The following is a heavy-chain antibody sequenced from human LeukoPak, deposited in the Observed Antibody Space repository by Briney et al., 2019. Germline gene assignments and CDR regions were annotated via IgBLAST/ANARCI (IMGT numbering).Heavy chain of an antibody. CDR2: ISGSGGST. CDR1: GFTFSSYA. J-gene: IGHJ4*02. V-gene: IGHV3-23*01. D-gene: IGHD5-24*01. CDR3: AKGISVDGYNFERGADC. Sequence: GGSLRLSCAASGFTFSSYAMGWVRQAPGKGLEWVSAISGSGGSTYNADFVKGRFAISRDNSKNTFFLQVNSLRVEDTAVYYCAKGISVDGYNFERGADCWGQGILVTVSS.